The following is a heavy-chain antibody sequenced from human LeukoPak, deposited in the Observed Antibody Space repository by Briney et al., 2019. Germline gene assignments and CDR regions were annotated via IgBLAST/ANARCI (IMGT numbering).Heavy chain of an antibody. CDR3: ATEQPSYYYGSGSYN. J-gene: IGHJ4*02. Sequence: SVKVSCKASGGTFSSYAISWVRQAPGQGLEWMGGIIPIFGTANYAQKFQGRVTITTDESTSTAYMELSSLRSEDTAVYYCATEQPSYYYGSGSYNWGQGTLVTVSS. D-gene: IGHD3-10*01. CDR2: IIPIFGTA. CDR1: GGTFSSYA. V-gene: IGHV1-69*05.